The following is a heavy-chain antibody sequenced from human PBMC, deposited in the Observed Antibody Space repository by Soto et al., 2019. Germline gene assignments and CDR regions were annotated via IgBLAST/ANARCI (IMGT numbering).Heavy chain of an antibody. CDR2: INPRGGST. J-gene: IGHJ4*02. V-gene: IGHV1-46*04. CDR1: GYTFTSYY. Sequence: QVQLVQSGAEVKKPGASVKVSCKASGYTFTSYYMHWVRQAPGQGLEWMGIINPRGGSTSYAQKSQGRVTMTRDTCTRAVYMEQGSLRSEDTAVYYCARGAPSLELRQYWGQGTLGTVSS. CDR3: ARGAPSLELRQY. D-gene: IGHD1-7*01.